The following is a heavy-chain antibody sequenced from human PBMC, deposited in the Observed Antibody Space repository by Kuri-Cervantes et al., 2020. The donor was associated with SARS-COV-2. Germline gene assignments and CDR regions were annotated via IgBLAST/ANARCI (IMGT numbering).Heavy chain of an antibody. CDR1: GFTFSSYA. CDR2: ISYDGSNK. D-gene: IGHD4-17*01. CDR3: ARDLGPYGDYLLD. Sequence: LSLTCAASGFTFSSYAMHWVRQAPGKGLEWVAVISYDGSNKYYADSVKGRFTISRDNSKNTLYLQMNSLRAEDTAVYYCARDLGPYGDYLLDWGQGTLVTVSS. V-gene: IGHV3-30-3*01. J-gene: IGHJ4*02.